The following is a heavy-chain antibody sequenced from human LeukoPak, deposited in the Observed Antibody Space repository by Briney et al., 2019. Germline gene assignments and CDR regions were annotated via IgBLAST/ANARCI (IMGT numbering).Heavy chain of an antibody. CDR3: ARDRGITMIVVGLFDY. J-gene: IGHJ4*02. D-gene: IGHD3-22*01. Sequence: GASVKVSRKASGYTFTNYGISWVRQAPGQGLEWMGWISAYNGNTNYAQKLQGRVTMTTDTSTSTAYMELRSLRSDDTAVYYCARDRGITMIVVGLFDYWGQGTLVTVSS. CDR2: ISAYNGNT. CDR1: GYTFTNYG. V-gene: IGHV1-18*01.